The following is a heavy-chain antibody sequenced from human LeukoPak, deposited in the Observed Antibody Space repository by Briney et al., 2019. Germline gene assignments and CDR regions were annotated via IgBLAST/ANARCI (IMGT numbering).Heavy chain of an antibody. V-gene: IGHV3-11*01. CDR1: GFTFRDYN. Sequence: SGGSLRLSCAASGFTFRDYNMNWVRQAPGKGLEWVSYITDSGSTIHYADSVNGRFTISRDNAKNSLYLQMNSLRAEDSAVYYCARSIGLTGGGVDVRGRGTTVTVSS. CDR2: ITDSGSTI. D-gene: IGHD3-9*01. CDR3: ARSIGLTGGGVDV. J-gene: IGHJ6*02.